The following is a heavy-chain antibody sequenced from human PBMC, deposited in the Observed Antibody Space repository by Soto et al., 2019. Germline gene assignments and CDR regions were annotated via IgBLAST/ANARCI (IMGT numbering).Heavy chain of an antibody. V-gene: IGHV4-34*01. Sequence: LSLTCAVYGGSFSGYYWSWIRQPPGKGLEWIGEINHSGSTNYNPSLKSRVTISVDTSKNQFSLKLSSVTAADTAVYYCARGKVYYDFWSGYYPPGYFDYWGQGTLVTVSS. CDR2: INHSGST. D-gene: IGHD3-3*01. CDR1: GGSFSGYY. J-gene: IGHJ4*02. CDR3: ARGKVYYDFWSGYYPPGYFDY.